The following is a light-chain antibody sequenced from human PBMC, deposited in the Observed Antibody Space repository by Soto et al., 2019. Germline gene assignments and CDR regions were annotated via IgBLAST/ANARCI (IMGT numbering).Light chain of an antibody. Sequence: EIVLTQSPGTLSLSPGERATLSCRASQSVTGTYLAWYQQKPGQAPRLLIYDASNRATGIPDRFSGSGSGTDFTLTISRLEPEDFAVYYCQQYGGSFTFGPGTKVDIK. CDR3: QQYGGSFT. J-gene: IGKJ3*01. CDR1: QSVTGTY. V-gene: IGKV3-20*01. CDR2: DAS.